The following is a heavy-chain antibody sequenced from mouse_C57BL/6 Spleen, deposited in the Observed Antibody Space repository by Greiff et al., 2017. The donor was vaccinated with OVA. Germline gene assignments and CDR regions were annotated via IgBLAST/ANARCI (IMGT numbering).Heavy chain of an antibody. Sequence: VKVEESGPGLVAPSQSLSITCTVSGFSLTSYGVDWVRQSPGKGLEWLGVIWGVGSTNYNSALKSRLSISKDNSKSQVFLKMNSLQTDDTAMYYCARGDYDGFAYWGQGTLVTVSA. J-gene: IGHJ3*01. CDR3: ARGDYDGFAY. CDR2: IWGVGST. CDR1: GFSLTSYG. V-gene: IGHV2-6*01. D-gene: IGHD2-4*01.